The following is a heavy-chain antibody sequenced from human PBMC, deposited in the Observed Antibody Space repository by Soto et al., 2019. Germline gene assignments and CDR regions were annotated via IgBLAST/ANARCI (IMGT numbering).Heavy chain of an antibody. CDR3: ARGKGDGYNPYYYYYGMDV. CDR2: IIPIFGTA. Sequence: QVQLVQSGAEVKKPGSSVKVSCKASGGTFSSYAISWVRQAPGQGLGWMGGIIPIFGTANYAQKFQGRVTITADKSTSTAYMELSSLRSEDTAVYYCARGKGDGYNPYYYYYGMDVWGQGTTVTVSS. J-gene: IGHJ6*02. CDR1: GGTFSSYA. V-gene: IGHV1-69*06. D-gene: IGHD5-12*01.